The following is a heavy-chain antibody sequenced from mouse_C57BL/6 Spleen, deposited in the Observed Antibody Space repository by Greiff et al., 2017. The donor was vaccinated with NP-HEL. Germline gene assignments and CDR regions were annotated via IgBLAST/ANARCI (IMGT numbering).Heavy chain of an antibody. CDR2: IYPGSGST. CDR3: ARSLITTVVAKGY. J-gene: IGHJ2*01. D-gene: IGHD1-1*01. Sequence: QVQLQHPGAELVKPGASVKMSCKASGYTFTSYWITWVKQRPGQGLEWIGDIYPGSGSTNYNEKFKSKATLTVDTSFSTAYMQLSILTSEDSAVYYCARSLITTVVAKGYWGQGTTLTVSS. V-gene: IGHV1-55*01. CDR1: GYTFTSYW.